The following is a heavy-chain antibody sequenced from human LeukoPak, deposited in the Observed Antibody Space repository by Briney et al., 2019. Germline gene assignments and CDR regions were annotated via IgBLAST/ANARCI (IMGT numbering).Heavy chain of an antibody. CDR3: ARKSRRGNYVWFDP. V-gene: IGHV3-20*01. D-gene: IGHD1-7*01. Sequence: GGSLRLSCAASGFTFDDYGMSWVRQAPGKGLEWVSGINWNGGSTGYADSVKGRFTISRDNAKNSLYLQMNSLRAEDTALYHCARKSRRGNYVWFDPWGQGTLVTVSS. CDR2: INWNGGST. CDR1: GFTFDDYG. J-gene: IGHJ5*02.